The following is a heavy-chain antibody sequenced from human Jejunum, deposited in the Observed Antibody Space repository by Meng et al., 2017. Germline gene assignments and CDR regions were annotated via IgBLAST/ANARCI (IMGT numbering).Heavy chain of an antibody. D-gene: IGHD6-13*01. V-gene: IGHV3-7*01. CDR1: GFTFTTYW. Sequence: GESLKISCAASGFTFTTYWMSWLRQAPGKGLEWVAHIKKDGSETYYVDSVKGRFTISRDNAKNSLYLQLNSLGAEDTAVYCCAKYSSRALEYWGQGTLVTVSS. J-gene: IGHJ4*02. CDR3: AKYSSRALEY. CDR2: IKKDGSET.